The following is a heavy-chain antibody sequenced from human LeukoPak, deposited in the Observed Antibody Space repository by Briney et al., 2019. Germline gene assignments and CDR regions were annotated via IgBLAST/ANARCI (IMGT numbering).Heavy chain of an antibody. Sequence: GESLKISCQGSGYSFTTYWIGWVRQMPGKGLGWMGIIYPADSDTRYSPSFQGQVTISAAKSISTAYLQWSSLKASDTAMYYRARQGSGYINYWGQGTLVTVSS. D-gene: IGHD2-15*01. J-gene: IGHJ4*02. V-gene: IGHV5-51*01. CDR1: GYSFTTYW. CDR3: ARQGSGYINY. CDR2: IYPADSDT.